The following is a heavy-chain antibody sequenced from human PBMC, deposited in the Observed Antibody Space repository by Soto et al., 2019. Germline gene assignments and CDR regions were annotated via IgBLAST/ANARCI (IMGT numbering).Heavy chain of an antibody. CDR1: GGSFGKSA. Sequence: SVKVSCKASGGSFGKSAINWVRQTPGQGLEWLGGFIPVYQTLNYAQKFQGRVTITADESTGTAYMTLSSLASDDTAVYYCATGVIWIGYFTVDSWGQGTRVTVSS. CDR3: ATGVIWIGYFTVDS. D-gene: IGHD3-3*01. V-gene: IGHV1-69*13. CDR2: FIPVYQTL. J-gene: IGHJ4*02.